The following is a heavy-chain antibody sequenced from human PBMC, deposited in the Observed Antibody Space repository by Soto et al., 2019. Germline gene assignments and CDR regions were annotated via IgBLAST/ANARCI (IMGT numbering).Heavy chain of an antibody. CDR3: AHPRGYGVFDAVDI. J-gene: IGHJ3*02. V-gene: IGHV3-23*01. D-gene: IGHD4-17*01. CDR1: GFIFSTNA. Sequence: GSLRLSCTASGFIFSTNAMNWVRQAPGEGLEWVSAISSNGGTTFYAESVRGRFTISRDNSVNTLYLQMSSLRTEDTAVYYCAHPRGYGVFDAVDIWGQGTMVTVSS. CDR2: ISSNGGTT.